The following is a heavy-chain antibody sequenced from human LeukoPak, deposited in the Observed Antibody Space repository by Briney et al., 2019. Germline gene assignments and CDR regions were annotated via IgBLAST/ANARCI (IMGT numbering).Heavy chain of an antibody. CDR2: IRYDGSNK. V-gene: IGHV3-30*02. Sequence: GGSLRLSCAASGFTFSSYGMHWVRQAPGKGLEWVAFIRYDGSNKYYADSVKGRFTISRDNSKNTLYLQMNSLRAEDTPVYYCAKDRLRGSYYEVPVQHWGQGPLVTVSS. D-gene: IGHD1-26*01. CDR3: AKDRLRGSYYEVPVQH. J-gene: IGHJ1*01. CDR1: GFTFSSYG.